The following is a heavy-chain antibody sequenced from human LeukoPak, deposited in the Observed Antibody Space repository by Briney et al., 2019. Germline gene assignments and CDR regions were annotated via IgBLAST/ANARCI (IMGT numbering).Heavy chain of an antibody. D-gene: IGHD6-6*01. J-gene: IGHJ4*02. V-gene: IGHV3-23*01. Sequence: PGGSLRLSCAASGFTFSTYGMNWVRQAPGKGLEWVSTISTNSVATYYSDSVKGRFTISRDNSKNTLFLQMNSLRAEDTAIYSCAKGQSTIATRSFDSWGQGTLVTVSS. CDR3: AKGQSTIATRSFDS. CDR1: GFTFSTYG. CDR2: ISTNSVAT.